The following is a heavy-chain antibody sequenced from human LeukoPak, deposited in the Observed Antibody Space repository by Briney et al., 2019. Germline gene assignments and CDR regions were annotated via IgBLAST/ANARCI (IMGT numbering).Heavy chain of an antibody. Sequence: TGGSLRLSCAASGFTVSSNYMSWVRQAPWKGLEWVSVIYSGGSTYYADSMKGRFTISRDNSKNTLYLQMNSLRAEDTAVYYCAREQYWYGSGLGYWGQGTLVTVSS. CDR2: IYSGGST. J-gene: IGHJ4*02. CDR1: GFTVSSNY. D-gene: IGHD6-19*01. V-gene: IGHV3-53*01. CDR3: AREQYWYGSGLGY.